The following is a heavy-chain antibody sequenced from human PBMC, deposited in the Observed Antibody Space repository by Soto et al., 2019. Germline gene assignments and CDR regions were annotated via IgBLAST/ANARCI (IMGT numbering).Heavy chain of an antibody. CDR1: GFTFSSYG. CDR3: AREVHYGDYFPVYYYGMDV. J-gene: IGHJ6*02. CDR2: IWYDVSNK. D-gene: IGHD4-17*01. Sequence: QVQLVESGGGVVQPGRSLRLSCAASGFTFSSYGMHWVRQAPGKGLEWVAVIWYDVSNKYYADSVKGRFTISRDNSKNTLYLQMNSLRAEDTAVYYCAREVHYGDYFPVYYYGMDVWGQGTTVTVSS. V-gene: IGHV3-33*01.